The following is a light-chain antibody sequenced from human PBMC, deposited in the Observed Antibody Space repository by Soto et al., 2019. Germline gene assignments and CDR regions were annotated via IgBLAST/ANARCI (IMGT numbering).Light chain of an antibody. CDR2: GAS. CDR3: QQYGNSPQT. J-gene: IGKJ1*01. Sequence: EIVLTQSPGTLSLSPGAGAPLSCRASQSVRSNFLAWSQQNPGQAPRLLIYGASNRATGIPDRFSGSGSGTDFTLTITRLEPEDFAVYYCQQYGNSPQTFGQGTKVDIK. CDR1: QSVRSNF. V-gene: IGKV3-20*01.